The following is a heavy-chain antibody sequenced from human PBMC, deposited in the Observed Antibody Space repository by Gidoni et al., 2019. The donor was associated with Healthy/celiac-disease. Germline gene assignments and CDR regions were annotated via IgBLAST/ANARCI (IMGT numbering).Heavy chain of an antibody. V-gene: IGHV3-15*07. CDR2: IKSKTDGGTT. CDR3: TTRFDDYRNYAPSYYYYGMDV. Sequence: DVQLVESGGGLVKPGGSLRLSCAASGFTFSNAWINWVRQAPGKGLEWVGRIKSKTDGGTTNYAAPVKGRFTISRDDSKNTLYLQMNSLKTEDTAVYYCTTRFDDYRNYAPSYYYYGMDVWGQGTTVTVSS. J-gene: IGHJ6*02. D-gene: IGHD4-4*01. CDR1: GFTFSNAW.